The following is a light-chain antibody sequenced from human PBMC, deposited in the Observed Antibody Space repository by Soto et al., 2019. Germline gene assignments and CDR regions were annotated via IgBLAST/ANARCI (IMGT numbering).Light chain of an antibody. CDR3: QQYAGSPST. J-gene: IGKJ1*01. CDR2: GAS. CDR1: QTVTSNY. Sequence: EIVLTQSPGTLSLSPGERATLSCRASQTVTSNYLAWYQRKPGQAPRLLIYGASSRATDLPDRFSGSGSGKDFTLTITRLEPEDFAVYFWQQYAGSPSTFGPGTKVEIK. V-gene: IGKV3-20*01.